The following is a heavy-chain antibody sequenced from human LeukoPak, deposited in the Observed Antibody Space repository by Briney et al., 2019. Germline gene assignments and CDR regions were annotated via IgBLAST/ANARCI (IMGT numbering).Heavy chain of an antibody. Sequence: LSETLSLTCTVSGGSISSYYWSWIRQPPGKGLEWIGYIYYSGSTNYNPSLKSRVTISVDTSKNQFSLKLSSVTAADTAVYYCASSRYCGGDCYGDYFDYWGQGTLVTVSS. D-gene: IGHD2-21*02. CDR3: ASSRYCGGDCYGDYFDY. J-gene: IGHJ4*02. CDR2: IYYSGST. CDR1: GGSISSYY. V-gene: IGHV4-59*01.